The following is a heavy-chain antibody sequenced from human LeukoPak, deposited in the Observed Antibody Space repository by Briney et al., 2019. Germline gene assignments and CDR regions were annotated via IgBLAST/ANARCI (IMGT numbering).Heavy chain of an antibody. CDR1: GFSFSSYA. D-gene: IGHD2-21*02. Sequence: GGSLRLSCAASGFSFSSYAMSWVRQAPGKGLEWGSAISGSGGSTYYADSVKGRFTISRDNSKNTLYLQMNSLRAEDTAVYYCAKVKSVTRYYFDYWGQGTLVTVSS. V-gene: IGHV3-23*01. CDR3: AKVKSVTRYYFDY. CDR2: ISGSGGST. J-gene: IGHJ4*02.